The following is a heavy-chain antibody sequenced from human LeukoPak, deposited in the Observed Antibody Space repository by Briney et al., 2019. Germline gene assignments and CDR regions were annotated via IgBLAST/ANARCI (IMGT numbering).Heavy chain of an antibody. CDR3: ATYCSSTSCYELYNWFDP. D-gene: IGHD2-2*01. Sequence: ASVKVSCKASGYTFTRYYMHWVRQAPGQGLEWMGWINPNSGGTNYAQKFQGRVTMTGDTSISTAYMELSRLRSDDTAVYYCATYCSSTSCYELYNWFDPWGQGTLVTVSS. CDR2: INPNSGGT. CDR1: GYTFTRYY. J-gene: IGHJ5*02. V-gene: IGHV1-2*02.